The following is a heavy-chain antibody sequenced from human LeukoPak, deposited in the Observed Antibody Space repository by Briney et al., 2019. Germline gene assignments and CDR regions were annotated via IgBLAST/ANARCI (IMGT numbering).Heavy chain of an antibody. Sequence: GGSLRLSCAASGFTFSSYEMNWVRQAPGKGLEWVSYISSSGSTIYYADSVRGRFTISRDNAQNSLYLQMNSLRAEDTAVYYCAREDGGRGYYFDYWGQGTLVTVSS. J-gene: IGHJ4*02. V-gene: IGHV3-48*03. CDR2: ISSSGSTI. D-gene: IGHD3-22*01. CDR1: GFTFSSYE. CDR3: AREDGGRGYYFDY.